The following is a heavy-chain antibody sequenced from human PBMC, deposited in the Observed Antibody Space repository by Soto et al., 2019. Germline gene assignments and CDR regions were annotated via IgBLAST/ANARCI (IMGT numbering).Heavy chain of an antibody. CDR1: GYTFTSYY. J-gene: IGHJ2*01. CDR3: ARDFEIAAAGPKWYFDL. Sequence: QVQLVQSGAEVKKPGASVKVSCKASGYTFTSYYMHWVRQAPGQGLEWMGIINPSGGSTSYEQKFQDRVTMTRDTSTSTVYMELSSLRSEDTAVYYCARDFEIAAAGPKWYFDLWGRGTLVTVSS. CDR2: INPSGGST. D-gene: IGHD6-13*01. V-gene: IGHV1-46*01.